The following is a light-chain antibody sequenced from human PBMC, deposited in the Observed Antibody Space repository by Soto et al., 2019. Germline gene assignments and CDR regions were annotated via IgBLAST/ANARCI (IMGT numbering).Light chain of an antibody. CDR1: NSDIGTYIY. J-gene: IGLJ2*01. CDR3: SSYTASRTK. Sequence: QSALTQPASVSGSPGQSITISCTGTNSDIGTYIYVSWYQQHPGKAPKLLIYDVRNRPSGVSNRFSGSKSGNTASLTISGLQAEDEADYYCSSYTASRTKFGGGTKLTVL. CDR2: DVR. V-gene: IGLV2-14*01.